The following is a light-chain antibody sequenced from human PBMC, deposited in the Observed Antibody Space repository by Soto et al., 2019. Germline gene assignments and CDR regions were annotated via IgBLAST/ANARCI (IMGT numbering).Light chain of an antibody. V-gene: IGLV2-23*02. Sequence: QSMLTQPASLSVSPGQSSSISCTGTSSDVGNYDLVSWYQQHPGKAPKLIMCEVNKWPSGVSNRFSGSKSGNTASLTISGLQAEDEADYYCCSYAGTVAYVFGTGTKVTVL. CDR2: EVN. J-gene: IGLJ1*01. CDR1: SSDVGNYDL. CDR3: CSYAGTVAYV.